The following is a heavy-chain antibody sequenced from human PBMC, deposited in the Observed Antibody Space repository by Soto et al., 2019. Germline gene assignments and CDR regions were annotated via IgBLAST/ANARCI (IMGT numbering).Heavy chain of an antibody. Sequence: PGGSLRLSCAASGFTFSSYAMSWVRQAPGKGLEWVSAISGSGGSTYYADSVKGRFTISRDNSKNTLYLQMNSLRAEDTAVYYCANHRARRWLQSRDHDAFDIWGQGTMVTVSS. CDR3: ANHRARRWLQSRDHDAFDI. CDR2: ISGSGGST. V-gene: IGHV3-23*01. D-gene: IGHD5-12*01. CDR1: GFTFSSYA. J-gene: IGHJ3*02.